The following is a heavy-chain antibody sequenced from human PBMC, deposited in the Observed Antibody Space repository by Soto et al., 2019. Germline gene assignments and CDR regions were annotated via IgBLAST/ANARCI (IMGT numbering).Heavy chain of an antibody. D-gene: IGHD2-8*02. CDR2: ILVDGRT. J-gene: IGHJ3*02. V-gene: IGHV3-23*01. CDR3: AKATATGGGAFDI. Sequence: GGSLRLSCAASGFFCSSYDMSWVRQAPGKGLEWVSTILVDGRTFYVDSVKGRFTISRDSSQNTVYLQMNSLTVGDTALYYCAKATATGGGAFDICGQGAMVTVS. CDR1: GFFCSSYD.